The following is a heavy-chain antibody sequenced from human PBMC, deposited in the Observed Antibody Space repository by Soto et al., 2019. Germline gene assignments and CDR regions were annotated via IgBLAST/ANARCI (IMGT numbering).Heavy chain of an antibody. Sequence: QVQLLESGPGLVKPSQTLSLTCTVSGGSISIGGYYWSWIRQHPGKGLEWIGYIYYSGVTYYSPPLQCRXTISIDPSKNQFSLKLSYVTAADTAVYYCAGGVLYWGQGTLVTVSS. CDR2: IYYSGVT. V-gene: IGHV4-31*03. CDR1: GGSISIGGYY. J-gene: IGHJ4*02. CDR3: AGGVLY.